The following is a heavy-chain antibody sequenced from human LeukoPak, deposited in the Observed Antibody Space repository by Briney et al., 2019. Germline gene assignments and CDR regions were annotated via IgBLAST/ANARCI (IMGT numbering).Heavy chain of an antibody. D-gene: IGHD6-19*01. CDR1: GYTFTSYG. Sequence: GASVKVSCKASGYTFTSYGISWVRQAPGQGLEWMGWISGYNRDTNYAQKLQGRVTMTTDTSTSTGYMELRSLRSDDTAVYYCVRDLGSGWPDYWGQGTLVTVSS. CDR2: ISGYNRDT. CDR3: VRDLGSGWPDY. V-gene: IGHV1-18*01. J-gene: IGHJ4*02.